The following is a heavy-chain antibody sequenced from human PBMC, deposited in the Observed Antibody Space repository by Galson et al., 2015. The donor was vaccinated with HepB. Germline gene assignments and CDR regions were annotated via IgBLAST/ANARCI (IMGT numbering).Heavy chain of an antibody. J-gene: IGHJ4*02. CDR1: GCTFSSYG. Sequence: SLRLSCAASGCTFSSYGMHWVRQAPGKGLEWVGLIWYDGDAKPYTDYVKGRFTISRDNSKNTLYLQMNSLRAEDTAVYYCARDLRPDGTYYFDQWGQGTLVTVSS. V-gene: IGHV3-33*04. CDR2: IWYDGDAK. D-gene: IGHD1-26*01. CDR3: ARDLRPDGTYYFDQ.